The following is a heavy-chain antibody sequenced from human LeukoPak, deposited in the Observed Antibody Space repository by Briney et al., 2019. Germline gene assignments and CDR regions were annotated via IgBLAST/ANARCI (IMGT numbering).Heavy chain of an antibody. CDR1: GGSISSYY. CDR3: ASRYYDFWSGYNDAFDI. D-gene: IGHD3-3*01. Sequence: PSETLSLTCTVSGGSISSYYWSWIRQPPGKGLEWVGYIYYSGSTNYNPSLKSRVTISVDTSKNQFSLKLSSVTAADTAVYYCASRYYDFWSGYNDAFDIWGQGIMVTVSS. J-gene: IGHJ3*02. CDR2: IYYSGST. V-gene: IGHV4-59*01.